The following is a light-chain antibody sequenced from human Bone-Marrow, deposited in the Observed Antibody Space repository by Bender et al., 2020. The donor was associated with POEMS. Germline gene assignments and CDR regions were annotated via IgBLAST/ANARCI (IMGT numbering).Light chain of an antibody. J-gene: IGLJ2*01. V-gene: IGLV6-57*01. CDR3: QSYDNNNVI. CDR2: DHN. Sequence: FMLTQPHSVSESPGKTVTISCTRSSGSIASNYVQWYQQRPGSSPTSMIYDHNQSPFGVPDRFSGSIDSSSNSASLTISGLKTEDEADYYCQSYDNNNVIFGGGTRLTVL. CDR1: SGSIASNY.